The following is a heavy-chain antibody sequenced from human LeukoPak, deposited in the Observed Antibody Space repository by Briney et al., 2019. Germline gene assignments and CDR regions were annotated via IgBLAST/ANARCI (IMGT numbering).Heavy chain of an antibody. CDR3: ARDLGYCSGGSCYAWDY. J-gene: IGHJ4*02. CDR1: GYTFTSYA. D-gene: IGHD2-15*01. Sequence: ASVKVSCKASGYTFTSYAMHWVRQAPGQRLEWMGWINAGNGNTKYSQKFQGRVTITRDTSASTAYKELSSLRSEDTAVYYCARDLGYCSGGSCYAWDYWGQGTLVTVSS. CDR2: INAGNGNT. V-gene: IGHV1-3*01.